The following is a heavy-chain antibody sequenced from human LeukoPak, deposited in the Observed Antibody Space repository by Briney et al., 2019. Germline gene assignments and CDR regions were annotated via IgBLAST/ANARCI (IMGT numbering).Heavy chain of an antibody. J-gene: IGHJ4*02. V-gene: IGHV3-30-3*01. CDR2: ISYDGSNK. D-gene: IGHD2-2*01. Sequence: PGGSLRLSCAASGFTFSSYAMHWVRQAPGKGLEWVAVISYDGSNKYYADSVKGRFTISRDNSKNTLYLQMNSLRAEDTAVYYCARDGVYASRMPDHIVVVPAAHFDYWGQGTLVTVSS. CDR3: ARDGVYASRMPDHIVVVPAAHFDY. CDR1: GFTFSSYA.